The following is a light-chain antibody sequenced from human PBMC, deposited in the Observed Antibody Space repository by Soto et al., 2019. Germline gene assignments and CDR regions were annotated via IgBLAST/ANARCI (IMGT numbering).Light chain of an antibody. J-gene: IGKJ4*01. V-gene: IGKV3-20*01. CDR2: GAA. Sequence: EIVLTQSPGTLSLSPGEGATLSCRASQSISSNSLAWYQQKPGQAPRLLIYGAARRAIGIPDRFSGSGSGTDFTLTISRLEPEDFAVYYCQQFGGSPPLTFGGGTKVDIK. CDR1: QSISSNS. CDR3: QQFGGSPPLT.